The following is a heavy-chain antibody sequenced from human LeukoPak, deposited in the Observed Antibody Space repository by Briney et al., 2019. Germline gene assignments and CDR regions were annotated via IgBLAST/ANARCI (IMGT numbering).Heavy chain of an antibody. CDR2: IYYSGST. CDR1: GGSISSYY. D-gene: IGHD5-18*01. CDR3: ARVGGGYSYGPFDY. V-gene: IGHV4-59*01. Sequence: PSETLSLTCTVSGGSISSYYWSWIRQPPGKGLEWIGYIYYSGSTNYNPSLKSPVTISVDTSKNQFSLKLSSVTAADTAVYYCARVGGGYSYGPFDYWGQGTLVTVSS. J-gene: IGHJ4*02.